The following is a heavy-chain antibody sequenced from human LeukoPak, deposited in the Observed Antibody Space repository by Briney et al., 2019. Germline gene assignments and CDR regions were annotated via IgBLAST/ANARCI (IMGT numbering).Heavy chain of an antibody. V-gene: IGHV1-46*01. J-gene: IGHJ5*02. CDR1: GYTFTSYY. CDR2: INPSGGST. D-gene: IGHD2-2*01. CDR3: ARAPLFSGCSVTTCAARRRFDP. Sequence: AASVKVSCKASGYTFTSYYMHWVRQAPGQGLEWMGIINPSGGSTSYAQKFQGRVTMARDTSTSTVYMELSSLRSEDTAVYYCARAPLFSGCSVTTCAARRRFDPWGQGTLVTVSS.